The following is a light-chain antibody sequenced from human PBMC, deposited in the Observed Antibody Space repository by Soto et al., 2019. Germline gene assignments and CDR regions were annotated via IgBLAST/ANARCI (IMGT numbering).Light chain of an antibody. CDR2: EVS. CDR1: SSDIGAYNY. J-gene: IGLJ1*01. V-gene: IGLV2-14*01. Sequence: QSVLTQPASVSGSPGQSITISCTGSSSDIGAYNYVSWFQQYPGKAPKLIISEVSNRPSGVSNRFSGSKSGTAASLTISGLQTEDEADYYCSSFTSSITYVFGTGTKVNVL. CDR3: SSFTSSITYV.